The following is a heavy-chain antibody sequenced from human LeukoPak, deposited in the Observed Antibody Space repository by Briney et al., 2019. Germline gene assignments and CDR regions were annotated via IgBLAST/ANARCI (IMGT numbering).Heavy chain of an antibody. V-gene: IGHV4-30-2*01. D-gene: IGHD2-2*01. Sequence: PSETLSLTCAVSGGSISSGGYSWSWIRQPPGKGLEWIGYIYHGGSTNYNPSLKSRVTISVDRSKNQFSLKLSSVTAADTAVYYCARAVPVYCSRSTCYGDRDAFDIWGQGTMVTVSS. CDR1: GGSISSGGYS. CDR2: IYHGGST. J-gene: IGHJ3*02. CDR3: ARAVPVYCSRSTCYGDRDAFDI.